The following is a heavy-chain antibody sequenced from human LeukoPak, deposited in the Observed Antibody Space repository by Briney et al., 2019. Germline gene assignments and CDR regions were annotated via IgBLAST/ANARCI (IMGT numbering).Heavy chain of an antibody. CDR3: ARQIYDSSGYLLDY. CDR2: IYYSGST. Sequence: SETLSLTCTVSGGSISSSSYYWGWIRQPPGKGLEWIGTIYYSGSTYYNPSLKSRVTISVDTSKNQFSLKVSSVTAADTAVYYCARQIYDSSGYLLDYWGQGTLVTVSS. V-gene: IGHV4-39*01. CDR1: GGSISSSSYY. J-gene: IGHJ4*02. D-gene: IGHD3-22*01.